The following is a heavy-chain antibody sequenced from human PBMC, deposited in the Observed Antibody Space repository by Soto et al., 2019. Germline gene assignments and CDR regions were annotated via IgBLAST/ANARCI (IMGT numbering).Heavy chain of an antibody. D-gene: IGHD3-9*01. Sequence: EVHLVESGGGLVKPGGSLRLSCAASGFTFSTYSMNWVRQAPGKGLEWVSSISRTSECIYYAASVRGRFTISRDNARNSLFRQITSLRAEDTAIYYCARDGDVLTLYYFAYWGQGTLITVSS. CDR1: GFTFSTYS. J-gene: IGHJ4*02. CDR2: ISRTSECI. V-gene: IGHV3-21*06. CDR3: ARDGDVLTLYYFAY.